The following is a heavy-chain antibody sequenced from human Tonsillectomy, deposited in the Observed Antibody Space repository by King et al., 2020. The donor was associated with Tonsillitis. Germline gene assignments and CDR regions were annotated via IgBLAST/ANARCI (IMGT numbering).Heavy chain of an antibody. CDR1: GITFNTHG. D-gene: IGHD4-17*01. J-gene: IGHJ4*02. CDR3: ANSLRIYGDYISL. V-gene: IGHV3-33*05. Sequence: VQLVESGGGVVQPGRSLRLSCVASGITFNTHGMHWVRQAPGKGLEWVAFISFDGNLKHSADSVKGRFTISRDNSKNTLFLQMNSLRAEDTAVYYCANSLRIYGDYISLWGQGTLVTVSS. CDR2: ISFDGNLK.